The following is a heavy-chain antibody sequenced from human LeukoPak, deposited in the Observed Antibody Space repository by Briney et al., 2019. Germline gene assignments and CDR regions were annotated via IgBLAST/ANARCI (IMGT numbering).Heavy chain of an antibody. V-gene: IGHV4-39*01. CDR2: IYFTGTT. D-gene: IGHD3-10*01. J-gene: IGHJ6*02. CDR3: ARVLITALRGPNRMDV. Sequence: SETLSLTCTVSDGSIRDSHHYWGWIRQPPGKGLEWIGSIYFTGTTYHNPFLRSRVTISVDTSKNQFSLKLNSVTAADMAVYYCARVLITALRGPNRMDVWGQGITVTVSS. CDR1: DGSIRDSHHY.